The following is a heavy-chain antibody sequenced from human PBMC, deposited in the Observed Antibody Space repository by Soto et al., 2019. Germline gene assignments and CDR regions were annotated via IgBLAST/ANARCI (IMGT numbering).Heavy chain of an antibody. CDR3: AKESRYDILTGYTDY. D-gene: IGHD3-9*01. V-gene: IGHV3-23*01. CDR2: ISGTGGAT. J-gene: IGHJ4*02. Sequence: SGGSLRLSCAASGFTFSTYAMSWVRQAPGKGLEWVSAISGTGGATYSADSVKGRFTISRDTSKDTLYLQMNSLRAEDTAVYYCAKESRYDILTGYTDYWGQGTLVTVSS. CDR1: GFTFSTYA.